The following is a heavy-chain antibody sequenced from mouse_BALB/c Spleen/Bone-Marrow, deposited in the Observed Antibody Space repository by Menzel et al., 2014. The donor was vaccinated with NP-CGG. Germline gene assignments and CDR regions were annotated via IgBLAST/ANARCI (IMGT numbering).Heavy chain of an antibody. D-gene: IGHD2-1*01. V-gene: IGHV1-87*01. Sequence: QVQLKQSGADLARPGASVKLSCKASGYTFTSYWMQWVEQRPGQGLEWIGAIYPGDGDTRYTQKFKGKATLTADKSSSTAYLQLSSLASEDSAVYYCARRGNSLMDYWGQGTSVTVSS. J-gene: IGHJ4*01. CDR3: ARRGNSLMDY. CDR2: IYPGDGDT. CDR1: GYTFTSYW.